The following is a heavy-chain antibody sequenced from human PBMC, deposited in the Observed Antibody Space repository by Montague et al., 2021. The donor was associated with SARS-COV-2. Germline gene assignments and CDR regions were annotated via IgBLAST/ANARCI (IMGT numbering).Heavy chain of an antibody. J-gene: IGHJ4*02. D-gene: IGHD3-22*01. CDR3: ARSISSSGARDN. Sequence: SETLSLTCTVSGGSLNRHYWSWIRMAPGKELEWLGNIFYKGNTNYNVFLWGRVSMSLDTPQNHFSLRLTSLTAAATAVYYCARSISSSGARDNWGQGILVTVSS. CDR2: IFYKGNT. CDR1: GGSLNRHY. V-gene: IGHV4-59*11.